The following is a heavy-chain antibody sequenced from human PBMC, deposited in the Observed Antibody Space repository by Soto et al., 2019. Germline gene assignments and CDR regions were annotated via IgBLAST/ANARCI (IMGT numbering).Heavy chain of an antibody. V-gene: IGHV1-18*01. CDR3: ASDTSRGQYAY. CDR1: GYTFTSYG. D-gene: IGHD2-8*01. CDR2: INVYNGNT. Sequence: QVQLVQSGAEVKKPGASVKVSCKASGYTFTSYGISWVRQAPGQGLEWMGWINVYNGNTNYAQKLQGRVTMTTDTSTSTGYLDLRSLRSDDTAVYFCASDTSRGQYAYWGQGTLVTVSS. J-gene: IGHJ4*02.